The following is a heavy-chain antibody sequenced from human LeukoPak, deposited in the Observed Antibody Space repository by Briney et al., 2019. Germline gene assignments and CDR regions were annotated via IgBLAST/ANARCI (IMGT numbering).Heavy chain of an antibody. D-gene: IGHD2-15*01. Sequence: ASVKVSCKASGGTFSSYAISWVRQAPGQGLEWMGGIIPIFGTANYAQKFQGRVTITADASTSTAYMELSSLRSEDTAVYYCARATGGATVVVVAATPLGMDVWGQGTTVTVSS. CDR1: GGTFSSYA. J-gene: IGHJ6*02. V-gene: IGHV1-69*13. CDR3: ARATGGATVVVVAATPLGMDV. CDR2: IIPIFGTA.